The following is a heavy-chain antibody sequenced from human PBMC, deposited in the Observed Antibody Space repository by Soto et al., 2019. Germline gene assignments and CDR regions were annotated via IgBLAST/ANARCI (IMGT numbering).Heavy chain of an antibody. V-gene: IGHV3-53*01. CDR3: ASAGMWFGQLY. CDR1: GFTASAYY. J-gene: IGHJ4*02. D-gene: IGHD3-10*01. CDR2: LYSGGAT. Sequence: PGGSLRLSCVVSGFTASAYYTSWVRQAPGKGLEWVSALYSGGATCYADSVKGRFTVYGDNSKDTLYLQRNSLRAEDTAVYYCASAGMWFGQLYWGQGSLVTVSS.